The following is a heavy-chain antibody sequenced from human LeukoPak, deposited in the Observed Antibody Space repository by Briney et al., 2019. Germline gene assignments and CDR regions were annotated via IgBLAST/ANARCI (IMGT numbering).Heavy chain of an antibody. Sequence: ASVKVSCKVSGYTLTELSMHWVRQAPGKGLEWMGGFDPEDGETIYAQEFQGRVTMTEDTSTDTAYMEPSSLRSEDTAVYYCATDMIAVAGFPRDYWGQGTLVTVSS. CDR3: ATDMIAVAGFPRDY. V-gene: IGHV1-24*01. CDR1: GYTLTELS. J-gene: IGHJ4*02. D-gene: IGHD6-19*01. CDR2: FDPEDGET.